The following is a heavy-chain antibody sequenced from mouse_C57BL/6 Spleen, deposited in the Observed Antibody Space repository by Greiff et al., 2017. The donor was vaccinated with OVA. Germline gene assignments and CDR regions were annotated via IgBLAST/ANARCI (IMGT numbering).Heavy chain of an antibody. V-gene: IGHV1-50*01. J-gene: IGHJ2*01. Sequence: QVHVKQPGAELVKPGASVKLSCKASGYTFTSYWMQWVKQRPGQGLEWIGEIDPSDSYTNYNQKFKGKATLTVDTSSSTAYMQLSSLTSEDSAVYYCARITTVVADFDYWGQGTTLTVSS. CDR1: GYTFTSYW. D-gene: IGHD1-1*01. CDR2: IDPSDSYT. CDR3: ARITTVVADFDY.